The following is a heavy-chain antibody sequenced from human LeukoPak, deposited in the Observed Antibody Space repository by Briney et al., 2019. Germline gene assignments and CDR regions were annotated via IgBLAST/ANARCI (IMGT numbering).Heavy chain of an antibody. CDR2: IYHSGST. J-gene: IGHJ4*02. CDR3: ARLTIRSKNPFDY. D-gene: IGHD4/OR15-4a*01. V-gene: IGHV4-38-2*02. Sequence: SETLSLTCTVSGYSISSGYYWGWIRQPPGKGLEWIGSIYHSGSTYYNPSLKSRVTISVDTSKNQFSLKLSSVTAADTAVYYCARLTIRSKNPFDYWGQGTLVTVSS. CDR1: GYSISSGYY.